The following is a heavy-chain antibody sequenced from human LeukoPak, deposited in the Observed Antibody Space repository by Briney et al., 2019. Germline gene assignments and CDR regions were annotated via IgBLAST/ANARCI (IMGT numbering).Heavy chain of an antibody. Sequence: ASVMVSCKASGYTFNSYDINWVRQATGQGLEWMGWMNPNTGNTGYGERFQGRVTMTRDNSISTAYMELSSLTSEDTAVYYCARGGAGTYYKRDGWFDPWGQGTVVTVSS. CDR2: MNPNTGNT. CDR1: GYTFNSYD. V-gene: IGHV1-8*01. D-gene: IGHD3-10*01. J-gene: IGHJ5*02. CDR3: ARGGAGTYYKRDGWFDP.